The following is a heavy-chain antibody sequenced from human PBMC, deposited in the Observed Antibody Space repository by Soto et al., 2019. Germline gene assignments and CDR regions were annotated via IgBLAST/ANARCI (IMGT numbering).Heavy chain of an antibody. V-gene: IGHV4-4*07. D-gene: IGHD4-4*01. CDR2: IYTSGST. J-gene: IGHJ6*02. CDR3: ARGGSNPYYYYYGMDV. Sequence: PSETLSLTCTVSGGSISSYYCSWSRQPAGKGLEWIGRIYTSGSTNYNPSLKSRVTMSVDTSKNQFSLKLSSVTAADTAVYYCARGGSNPYYYYYGMDVWGQGTTVTVSS. CDR1: GGSISSYY.